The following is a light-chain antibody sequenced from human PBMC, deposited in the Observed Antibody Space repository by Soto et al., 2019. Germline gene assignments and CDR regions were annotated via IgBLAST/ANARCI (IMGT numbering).Light chain of an antibody. J-gene: IGKJ1*01. CDR2: GAS. V-gene: IGKV3-20*01. Sequence: ESVLTQSPGTLSLSPGEKATLSCRASQSVSSSYLAWYQQKPGQAPRLLIYGASSRATGIPDRFSGSGSGTDFTLTVSRLEPEDFAVYYCQHFGSSSWTFGQGTKV. CDR1: QSVSSSY. CDR3: QHFGSSSWT.